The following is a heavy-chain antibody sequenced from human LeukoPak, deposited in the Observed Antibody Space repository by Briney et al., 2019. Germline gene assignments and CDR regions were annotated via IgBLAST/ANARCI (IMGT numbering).Heavy chain of an antibody. CDR1: GYTFTSYG. J-gene: IGHJ6*02. D-gene: IGHD2-15*01. V-gene: IGHV1-18*01. CDR2: ISAYNGNT. CDR3: ARDLVGGESNFFLYYYYGMDV. Sequence: GASVKVSCKASGYTFTSYGISWVRQAPGQGLEWMGWISAYNGNTNYAQKLQGRVTVTTDTSTSTAYMELRSLRSDDTAVYYCARDLVGGESNFFLYYYYGMDVWGQGTTVTVSS.